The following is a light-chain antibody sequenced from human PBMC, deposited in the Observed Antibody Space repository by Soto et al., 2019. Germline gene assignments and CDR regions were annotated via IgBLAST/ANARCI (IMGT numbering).Light chain of an antibody. V-gene: IGLV2-23*01. CDR1: SSDVGSYNL. J-gene: IGLJ2*01. Sequence: QSALTQPVSVSGSPGQSITISCTGTSSDVGSYNLVSWYQQHPGKAPKLMIYEGSKRPSGVSNRFSGSKSGNTASLTISGLQAEDEADYYCCSYAGSQVFGGGTKLTVL. CDR3: CSYAGSQV. CDR2: EGS.